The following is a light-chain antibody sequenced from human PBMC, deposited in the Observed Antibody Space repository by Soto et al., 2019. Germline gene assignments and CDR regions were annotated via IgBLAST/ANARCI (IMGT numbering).Light chain of an antibody. V-gene: IGKV3-15*01. Sequence: EIVLTQSPAALSVSPGERATLSCRSTQTVNADVAWYQQKPGQPHRLLIFGISTRATGVAARFSGSRSGTEFTLTIDNLQSEDVATYYCQHYDQRPPTITFGPGTKVD. J-gene: IGKJ3*01. CDR1: QTVNAD. CDR2: GIS. CDR3: QHYDQRPPTIT.